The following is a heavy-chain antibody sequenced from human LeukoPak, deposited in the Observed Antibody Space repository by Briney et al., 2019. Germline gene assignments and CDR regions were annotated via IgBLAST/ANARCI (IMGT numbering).Heavy chain of an antibody. J-gene: IGHJ4*02. D-gene: IGHD3-16*01. CDR2: VYSGGNT. V-gene: IGHV3-66*01. Sequence: GGSLRLSCAASGFTLSSYWMSWVRQAPGKGLEWVSVVYSGGNTYYADSVKGRFTISRDNSKNTLYLQMNSLRAEDAAVYYCAREPPGGGFDYWGQGTLVTVSS. CDR3: AREPPGGGFDY. CDR1: GFTLSSYW.